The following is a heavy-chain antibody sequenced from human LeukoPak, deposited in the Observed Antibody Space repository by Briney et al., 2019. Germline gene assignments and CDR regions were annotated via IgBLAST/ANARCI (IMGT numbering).Heavy chain of an antibody. CDR1: GGSISSYY. Sequence: SETLSLTCTVSGGSISSYYWSWIRQPPGKGLEWIGYIYTSGSTNYNPSLKSRVTISVDTSKNQFSLRLRSVTAADAAVYYCARLDISGHLEYWGQGTLVTVSS. D-gene: IGHD3-22*01. CDR2: IYTSGST. J-gene: IGHJ4*02. V-gene: IGHV4-4*09. CDR3: ARLDISGHLEY.